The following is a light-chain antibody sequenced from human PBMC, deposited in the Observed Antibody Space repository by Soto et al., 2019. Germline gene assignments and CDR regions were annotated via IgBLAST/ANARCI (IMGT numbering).Light chain of an antibody. J-gene: IGLJ2*01. CDR2: DVT. Sequence: QSALTQPPSASGSPGQSVTISCTGTSSDVGGYNFVSWYQQHPGKAPKLTIYDVTKRPSGVPDRFSGSKSGNTASLTVSGLQAEDEADFYCSSYAGSKNVIFGGGTQLPVL. CDR3: SSYAGSKNVI. CDR1: SSDVGGYNF. V-gene: IGLV2-8*01.